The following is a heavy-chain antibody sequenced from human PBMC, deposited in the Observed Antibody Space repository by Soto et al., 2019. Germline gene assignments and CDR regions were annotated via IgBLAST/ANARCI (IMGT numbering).Heavy chain of an antibody. D-gene: IGHD3-16*01. CDR3: ARGSRITFGGVPAD. Sequence: HPGGSLRLSCAASGFTFSDYAMSWVRQAPGKGPEWASVITGGGDGTYYADSVRGRFTISRDNSKDTLYLQMNSLTVEDTAMYYCARGSRITFGGVPADWGQGALVTVSS. J-gene: IGHJ4*02. CDR1: GFTFSDYA. V-gene: IGHV3-23*01. CDR2: ITGGGDGT.